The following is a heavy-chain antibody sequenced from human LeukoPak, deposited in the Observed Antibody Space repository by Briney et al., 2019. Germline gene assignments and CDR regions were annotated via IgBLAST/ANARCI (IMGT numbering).Heavy chain of an antibody. CDR3: ALLPRVYYYDSSGYSARHKKYYFDY. CDR2: INHSGST. D-gene: IGHD3-22*01. CDR1: GGSISSGIYY. Sequence: PSETLSLTCTVSGGSISSGIYYWSWIRQPPGKGLEWIGEINHSGSTNYNPSLKSRVTISVDTSKNQFSLKLSSVTAADTAVYYCALLPRVYYYDSSGYSARHKKYYFDYWGQGTLVTVSS. V-gene: IGHV4-39*07. J-gene: IGHJ4*02.